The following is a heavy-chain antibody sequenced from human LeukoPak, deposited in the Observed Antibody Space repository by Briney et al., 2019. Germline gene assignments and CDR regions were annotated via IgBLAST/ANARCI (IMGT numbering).Heavy chain of an antibody. CDR3: AKSPTVTTEFDY. CDR2: ISGSGGST. CDR1: GFTFSSYA. D-gene: IGHD4-17*01. Sequence: GGSLRLSCAASGFTFSSYAMSWVRQAPGKGLEWGSGISGSGGSTYYADSVKGRFTISRDNSKNTMYLQMNSLRAEDTAVYYCAKSPTVTTEFDYWGQGTLVTVSS. J-gene: IGHJ4*02. V-gene: IGHV3-23*01.